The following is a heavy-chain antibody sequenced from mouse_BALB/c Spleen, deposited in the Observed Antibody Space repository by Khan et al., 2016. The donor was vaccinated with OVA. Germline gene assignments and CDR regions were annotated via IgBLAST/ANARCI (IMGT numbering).Heavy chain of an antibody. CDR2: FYPGNNET. V-gene: IGHV1-5*01. J-gene: IGHJ3*01. CDR1: GYTFSSYL. D-gene: IGHD2-12*01. Sequence: VQLQQSGTVLARPGASVKMSCKTSGYTFSSYLIHWVKQRPGQGLEWIGDFYPGNNETTYNQNFKDKAKLTEGTSARTAYLELSSLTNEDFAVYYCTRGGYSSFAYWGQGTLVTVSA. CDR3: TRGGYSSFAY.